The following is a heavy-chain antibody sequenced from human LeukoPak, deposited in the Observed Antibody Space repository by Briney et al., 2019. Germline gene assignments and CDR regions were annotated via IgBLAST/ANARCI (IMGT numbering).Heavy chain of an antibody. D-gene: IGHD3-10*01. CDR3: AKHYGSGSYYNYFDY. CDR2: ISSSSSYT. Sequence: GGSLRLSCAASGFTFSDYYMSWIRQAPGKGLEWVSYISSSSSYTNYADSVKGRFTISRDNAKNSLYLQMNSLRAEDTAAYYCAKHYGSGSYYNYFDYWGQGTLVSVSS. CDR1: GFTFSDYY. V-gene: IGHV3-11*03. J-gene: IGHJ4*02.